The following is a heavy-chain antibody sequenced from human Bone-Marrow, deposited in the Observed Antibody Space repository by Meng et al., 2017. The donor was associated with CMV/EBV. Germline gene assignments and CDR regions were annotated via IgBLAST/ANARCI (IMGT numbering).Heavy chain of an antibody. CDR1: GYSISRVYY. CDR3: ARTNYWRLRDAFDI. V-gene: IGHV4-38-2*02. Sequence: GSLRLSCTVSGYSISRVYYWAWIRQSPGKGLGWIGSIYQSGTTYYNPSLKSRGTISADTSKNQLSLKLISVTAADTAVYYCARTNYWRLRDAFDIWGQGTMVTVSS. J-gene: IGHJ3*02. CDR2: IYQSGTT. D-gene: IGHD3-3*01.